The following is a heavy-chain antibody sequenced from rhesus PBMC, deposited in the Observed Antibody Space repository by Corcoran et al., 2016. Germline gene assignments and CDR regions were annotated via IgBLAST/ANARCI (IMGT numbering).Heavy chain of an antibody. CDR2: IYGSSGST. V-gene: IGHV4-76*01. CDR1: GGSISSGYD. Sequence: QVQLQESGPGVVKPSETLSLTCAVSGGSISSGYDWSWIRQPPGKGLEWIGYIYGSSGSTNYNPSLKNRVTISKDASKNQFSLKLISVTAADTAVYYCAREDTVTTHFDYWGQGVLVTVSS. D-gene: IGHD4-23*01. J-gene: IGHJ4*01. CDR3: AREDTVTTHFDY.